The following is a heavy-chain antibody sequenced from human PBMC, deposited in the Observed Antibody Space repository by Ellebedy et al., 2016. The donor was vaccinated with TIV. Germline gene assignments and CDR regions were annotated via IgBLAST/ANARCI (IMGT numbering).Heavy chain of an antibody. CDR1: DGSVSSGSYY. V-gene: IGHV4-39*01. CDR3: ARQRYQLPNWFDP. J-gene: IGHJ5*02. D-gene: IGHD1-26*01. CDR2: IYYTGST. Sequence: PGGSLRLSCTVSDGSVSSGSYYWNWIRQPPGKGLHWIGSIYYTGSTYYNPSLKSRVTMSVDAAKSQFSLKLSSVTAADTAVYYCARQRYQLPNWFDPWGQGTLVIVSS.